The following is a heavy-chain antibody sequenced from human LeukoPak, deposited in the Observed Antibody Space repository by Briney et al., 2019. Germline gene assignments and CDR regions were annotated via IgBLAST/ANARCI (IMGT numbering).Heavy chain of an antibody. D-gene: IGHD1-26*01. CDR2: IYYSGST. CDR3: ARRGGSDSFDY. Sequence: PSQTLSLTCTVSGGSISSGDYYWGWIRQPPGKGLEWIGSIYYSGSTYYNPSLKSRVTISVDTSKNQFSLKLSSVTAADTAVYYCARRGGSDSFDYWGQGTLVTVSS. J-gene: IGHJ4*02. CDR1: GGSISSGDYY. V-gene: IGHV4-39*01.